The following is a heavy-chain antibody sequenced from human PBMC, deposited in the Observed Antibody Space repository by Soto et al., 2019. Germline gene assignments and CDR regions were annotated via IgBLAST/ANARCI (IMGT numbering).Heavy chain of an antibody. J-gene: IGHJ4*02. CDR1: GFTFSSYA. CDR3: ARDPTPSTVPTLIFDY. V-gene: IGHV3-30-3*01. D-gene: IGHD4-17*01. Sequence: QVQLVESGGGVVQPGRSLRLSCAASGFTFSSYAMHWVRQAPGKGLEWVAVISHDGSNKYYADSVRGRITISRDNSKDTLYLQMDSLRAEDTALYYCARDPTPSTVPTLIFDYWGQGTLVTVSS. CDR2: ISHDGSNK.